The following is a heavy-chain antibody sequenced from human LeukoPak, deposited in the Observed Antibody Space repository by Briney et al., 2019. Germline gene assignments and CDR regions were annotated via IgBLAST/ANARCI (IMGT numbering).Heavy chain of an antibody. J-gene: IGHJ4*02. CDR3: GKTTTGYSSGQKPAWPVDS. D-gene: IGHD5-18*01. CDR1: GFTFGSYA. CDR2: IFGSGGSP. V-gene: IGHV3-23*01. Sequence: GGSLRLSCEASGFTFGSYAMYGVRQAPGKGLEWVAGIFGSGGSPHYADSVRGRFTISRDNSKNTVYLQINSLRADDTAVYYCGKTTTGYSSGQKPAWPVDSWGQGTLVTVSS.